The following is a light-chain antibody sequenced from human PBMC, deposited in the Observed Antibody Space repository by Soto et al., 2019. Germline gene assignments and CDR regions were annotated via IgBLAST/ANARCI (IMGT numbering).Light chain of an antibody. V-gene: IGKV1-9*01. CDR1: QGISTF. CDR2: AAS. Sequence: DIQLTQSPSFLSASVGDRVTITCRASQGISTFLAWYQQRPGKAPKLLIYAASTLQSGVPSRFSGSGSGTEVTLTISSLQPEDFATYYCHQVISYPPVFGPGTKVDIK. J-gene: IGKJ3*01. CDR3: HQVISYPPV.